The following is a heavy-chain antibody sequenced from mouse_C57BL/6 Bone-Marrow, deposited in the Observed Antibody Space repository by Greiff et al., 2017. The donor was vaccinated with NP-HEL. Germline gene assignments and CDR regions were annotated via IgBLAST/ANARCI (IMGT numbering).Heavy chain of an antibody. J-gene: IGHJ4*01. Sequence: EVMLVESGGGLVQPGGSLKLSCAASGFTFSDYYMYWVRQTPEKRLGWVAYISNGGGSTYYPDTVKGRFTISRDNAKNTLYLQMSRLKSEDTAMYYCARRDSNCPVDYWGQGTSVTVSS. CDR3: ARRDSNCPVDY. CDR1: GFTFSDYY. CDR2: ISNGGGST. V-gene: IGHV5-12*01. D-gene: IGHD2-5*01.